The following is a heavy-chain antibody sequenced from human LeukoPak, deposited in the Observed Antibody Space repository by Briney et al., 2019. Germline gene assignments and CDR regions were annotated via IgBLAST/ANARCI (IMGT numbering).Heavy chain of an antibody. V-gene: IGHV1-69*05. Sequence: SVKVSCKASGGTFSSYAISWVRQAPGQGLEWMGRIIPIFGTANYAQKFQGRVTITTDESTSTAYMELSSLRSEDTAVYYCARSPYYYDSSGYSVGWGQGTLVAVSS. CDR2: IIPIFGTA. CDR1: GGTFSSYA. J-gene: IGHJ4*02. D-gene: IGHD3-22*01. CDR3: ARSPYYYDSSGYSVG.